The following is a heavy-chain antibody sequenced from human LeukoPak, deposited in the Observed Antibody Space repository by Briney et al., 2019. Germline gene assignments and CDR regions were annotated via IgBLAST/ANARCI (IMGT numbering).Heavy chain of an antibody. J-gene: IGHJ4*02. CDR1: GFTFSNAW. D-gene: IGHD6-19*01. Sequence: PGGSLRLSCAASGFTFSNAWMSWVRQAPGKGLEWVGRIKSKTDGGTTDYAAPVKGRFTISRDDSKNTLYLQMNSLKTEDTAVYYCTTEGVAVPSVRQYYFDYWGQGTLVTVSS. V-gene: IGHV3-15*01. CDR3: TTEGVAVPSVRQYYFDY. CDR2: IKSKTDGGTT.